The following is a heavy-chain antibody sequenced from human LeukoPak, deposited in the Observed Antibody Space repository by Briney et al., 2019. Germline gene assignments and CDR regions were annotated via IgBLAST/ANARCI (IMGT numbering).Heavy chain of an antibody. CDR1: GFTFSSYG. J-gene: IGHJ4*02. V-gene: IGHV3-74*01. CDR3: ARETTSSIIDY. Sequence: GGSLRLSCAASGFTFSSYGMHWVRQAPGEGLVWVSRINTDGSSTRYADPVKGRFTISRDNAKNTLYLQMNSLRAEDTAVYYCARETTSSIIDYWGQGALVTVSS. CDR2: INTDGSST. D-gene: IGHD1-1*01.